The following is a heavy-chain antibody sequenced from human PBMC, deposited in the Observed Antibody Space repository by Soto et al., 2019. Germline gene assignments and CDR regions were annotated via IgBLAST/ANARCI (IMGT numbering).Heavy chain of an antibody. V-gene: IGHV3-48*03. CDR3: ASVPASLPSYFDL. Sequence: GGSLRLSGVASGFSLSDYEMNWVRQAPGKGLEWVSYIGSRGNMIYYADSVRGRFTISRDSAKNSLYLQMNSLRAEDSALYYCASVPASLPSYFDLWGQGTLVTVSS. CDR2: IGSRGNMI. J-gene: IGHJ4*02. CDR1: GFSLSDYE.